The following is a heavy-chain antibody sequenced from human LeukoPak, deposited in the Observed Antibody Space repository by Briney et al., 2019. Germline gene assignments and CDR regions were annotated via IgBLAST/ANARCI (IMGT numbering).Heavy chain of an antibody. CDR3: AKLYYDSSGTVVDY. Sequence: GGSLRLSCAASGFTFSSYWMSWVRQAPGKGLEWVANIKQDGSEKYYADSVKGRFTISRDNSKNTLYLQMNSLRAEDTAVYYCAKLYYDSSGTVVDYWGQGTLVTVSS. D-gene: IGHD3-22*01. V-gene: IGHV3-7*01. CDR2: IKQDGSEK. J-gene: IGHJ4*02. CDR1: GFTFSSYW.